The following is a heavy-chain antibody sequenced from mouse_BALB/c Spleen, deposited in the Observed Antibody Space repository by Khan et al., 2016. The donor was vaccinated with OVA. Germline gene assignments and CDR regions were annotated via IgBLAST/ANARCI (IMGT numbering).Heavy chain of an antibody. Sequence: VQLQQSGAELVKPGASVKLSCTASGFNIKDTYMHWVKQRPEEGLEWIGKIDPANGNTKYDPKFQGKATITADTSYNTAYLQLSSLTSEDTAVYYCARTYDGTMDYWGQGTSVTVSS. J-gene: IGHJ4*01. V-gene: IGHV14-3*02. CDR3: ARTYDGTMDY. CDR2: IDPANGNT. CDR1: GFNIKDTY. D-gene: IGHD2-14*01.